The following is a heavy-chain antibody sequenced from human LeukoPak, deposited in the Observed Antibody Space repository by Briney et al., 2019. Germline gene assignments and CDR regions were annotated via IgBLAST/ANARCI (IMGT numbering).Heavy chain of an antibody. CDR3: ARVGLRFLEGGYYGMDV. V-gene: IGHV1-46*01. CDR1: GYTFTSYY. CDR2: INPSGGST. Sequence: VASVKVSCKASGYTFTSYYMHWVRQAPGQGLEWMGIINPSGGSTSYAQKFQGRVTMTRDTSTSTVYMELSSLRSEDTAVYYCARVGLRFLEGGYYGMDVWGQGTTVTVSS. D-gene: IGHD3-3*01. J-gene: IGHJ6*02.